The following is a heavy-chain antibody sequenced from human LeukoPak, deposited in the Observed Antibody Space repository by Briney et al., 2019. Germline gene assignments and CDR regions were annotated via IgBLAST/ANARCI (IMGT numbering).Heavy chain of an antibody. J-gene: IGHJ4*02. CDR2: ISSSSSYI. V-gene: IGHV3-21*01. CDR3: ARDIAAADGVFDY. D-gene: IGHD6-13*01. Sequence: GGSLRLSCAAPGFTFSSYSMNWVRQAPGKGLEWVSSISSSSSYIYYADSVKGRFTISRDNAKNSLYLQMNSLRAEDTAVYYCARDIAAADGVFDYWGQGTLVTVSS. CDR1: GFTFSSYS.